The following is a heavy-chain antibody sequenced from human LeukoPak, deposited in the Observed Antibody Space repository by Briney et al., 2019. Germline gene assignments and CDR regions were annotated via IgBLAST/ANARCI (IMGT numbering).Heavy chain of an antibody. D-gene: IGHD6-19*01. J-gene: IGHJ4*02. Sequence: PSETLSLTCAVSGYSISSGYYWGWIRQPPGKGLEWIGSIYHSESTYYNPSLKSRVTISVDTSKNQFSLKLSSVTAADTAVYYCAREGSGWYPETSFDYWGQGTLVTVSS. CDR3: AREGSGWYPETSFDY. V-gene: IGHV4-38-2*02. CDR1: GYSISSGYY. CDR2: IYHSEST.